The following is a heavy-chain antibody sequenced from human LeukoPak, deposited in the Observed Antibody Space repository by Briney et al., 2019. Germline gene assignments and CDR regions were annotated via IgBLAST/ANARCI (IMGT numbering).Heavy chain of an antibody. V-gene: IGHV4-59*01. D-gene: IGHD6-13*01. CDR3: ARGVYIAAAQYGY. CDR1: GVSISSYY. Sequence: MASESLSLTCTVSGVSISSYYWSWMRQPPGKGLEWIGYIYYSGTTNYNPSLKSRVTISVDTSKNQFSLKLSSVTAADTAVYYCARGVYIAAAQYGYWGQGTLVTVSS. CDR2: IYYSGTT. J-gene: IGHJ4*02.